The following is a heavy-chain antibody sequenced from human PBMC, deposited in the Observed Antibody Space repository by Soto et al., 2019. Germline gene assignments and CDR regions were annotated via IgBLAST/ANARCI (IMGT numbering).Heavy chain of an antibody. Sequence: ASVKVSCKASGYTFISYAMNWVRQAPGQRLEWMGWINAGNGNTKYSQKFQGRVTITRDTSASTGYMELSSLRSEDTAVYYCARDPGYSYGCNWGQGTLVTVSS. J-gene: IGHJ4*02. CDR3: ARDPGYSYGCN. CDR1: GYTFISYA. CDR2: INAGNGNT. D-gene: IGHD5-18*01. V-gene: IGHV1-3*01.